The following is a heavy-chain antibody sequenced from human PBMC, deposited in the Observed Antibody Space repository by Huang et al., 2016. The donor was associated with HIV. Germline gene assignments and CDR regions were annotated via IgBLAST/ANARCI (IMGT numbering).Heavy chain of an antibody. D-gene: IGHD3-22*01. CDR3: ARARGYYDSSVSYYFDY. CDR2: IIPIFGTA. Sequence: QVQLVQSGAEVKKPGSSVKVSCKASGGTFSSYAISWGRQAPGQGIEGMGGIIPIFGTANYAQKFQGRVTITADESTSTAYMELSSLRSEDTDVYYCARARGYYDSSVSYYFDYWGQGTLVTVSS. V-gene: IGHV1-69*13. J-gene: IGHJ4*02. CDR1: GGTFSSYA.